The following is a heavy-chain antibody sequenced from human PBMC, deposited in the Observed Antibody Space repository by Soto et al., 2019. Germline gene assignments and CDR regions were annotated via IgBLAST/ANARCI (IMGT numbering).Heavy chain of an antibody. CDR3: ARGDCSSTSCYGGWFDP. D-gene: IGHD2-2*01. V-gene: IGHV4-31*03. J-gene: IGHJ5*02. CDR2: IYYSGST. Sequence: QVQLQESGPGLVKPSQTLSLTCTVSGGSISSGGYYWSWIRQHPGKGLEWIGYIYYSGSTYYNPSLKSRVTISVDTSKNEFSLKLSSVIAADTAVYYCARGDCSSTSCYGGWFDPWGQGTLVTVSS. CDR1: GGSISSGGYY.